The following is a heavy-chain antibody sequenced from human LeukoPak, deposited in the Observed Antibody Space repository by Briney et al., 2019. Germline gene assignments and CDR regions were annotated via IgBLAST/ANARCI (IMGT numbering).Heavy chain of an antibody. CDR1: GFTFITYW. Sequence: GGSLRLSCTASGFTFITYWMSWVRQAPGKGLEWVAFIRYDGSNKYYADSVKGRFTISRDNSKNTLYLQMNSLRAEDTAVYYCATWAFDIWGQGTMVTVSS. CDR2: IRYDGSNK. CDR3: ATWAFDI. J-gene: IGHJ3*02. V-gene: IGHV3-30*02.